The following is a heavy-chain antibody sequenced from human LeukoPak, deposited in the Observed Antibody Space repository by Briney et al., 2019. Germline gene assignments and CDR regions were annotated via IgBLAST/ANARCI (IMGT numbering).Heavy chain of an antibody. V-gene: IGHV1-69*05. CDR2: IIPIFGTA. CDR1: GGTFSSYA. CDR3: ARDSFVRKVVPAAMAAFDI. J-gene: IGHJ3*02. D-gene: IGHD2-2*01. Sequence: GASVKVSCKASGGTFSSYAISWVRQAPGQGLEWMGGIIPIFGTANYAQKFQGRVTITTDESTSTAYMELSSLRSEDTAVYYCARDSFVRKVVPAAMAAFDIWGQGTMVTVSS.